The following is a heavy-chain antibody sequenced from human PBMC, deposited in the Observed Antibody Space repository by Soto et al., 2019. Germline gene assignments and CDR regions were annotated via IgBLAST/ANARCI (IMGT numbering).Heavy chain of an antibody. J-gene: IGHJ6*03. Sequence: GGSLRLSCAASEFTFSNYAMSWVRQAPGKGLEWVSSISDNGGTTYYADSVKGRFTISRDNSKNTLYLQMNSLRAEDTAVYYCARGMGYDFWSGPVVYYYYYYMDVWGKGTTVTVSS. CDR3: ARGMGYDFWSGPVVYYYYYYMDV. CDR1: EFTFSNYA. V-gene: IGHV3-23*01. CDR2: ISDNGGTT. D-gene: IGHD3-3*01.